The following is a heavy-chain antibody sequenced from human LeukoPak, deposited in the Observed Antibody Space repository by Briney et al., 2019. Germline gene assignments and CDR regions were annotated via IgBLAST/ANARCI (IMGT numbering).Heavy chain of an antibody. CDR2: ISSDGKSR. D-gene: IGHD2-8*01. CDR3: ARDPMADFDY. J-gene: IGHJ4*02. Sequence: GRSLRLSCAASGFTFTTYAFHWVRQAPGTGLEWVAVISSDGKSRIYADPVKGRFTISRDNSKNRLFLQMNSLRTEDTAVYYCARDPMADFDYWGQGALVTVSS. CDR1: GFTFTTYA. V-gene: IGHV3-30*04.